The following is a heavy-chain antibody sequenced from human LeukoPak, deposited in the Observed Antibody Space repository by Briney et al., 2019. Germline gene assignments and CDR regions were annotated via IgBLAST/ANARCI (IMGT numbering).Heavy chain of an antibody. CDR1: GGSIFSYY. CDR2: IYCNGIT. J-gene: IGHJ2*01. V-gene: IGHV4-59*08. Sequence: ASETLSLTCTVSGGSIFSYYWNWIRQPPGKGLEWIGYIYCNGITNYSPSLRSRGSISIATSKNQFSLRLTSVTAADTAIYYCARRAYYDSSGYSPTSGYFDLWGRGTLVTVSS. D-gene: IGHD3-22*01. CDR3: ARRAYYDSSGYSPTSGYFDL.